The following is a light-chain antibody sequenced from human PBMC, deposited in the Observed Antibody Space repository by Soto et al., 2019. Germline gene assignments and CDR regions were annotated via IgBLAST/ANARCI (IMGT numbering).Light chain of an antibody. V-gene: IGLV2-14*01. CDR1: SSDVGYYNY. CDR3: SSYTSSSTYV. CDR2: DVS. J-gene: IGLJ1*01. Sequence: QSALTQPASVSGSPGQSITISCTGTSSDVGYYNYVSWYQQHPGKAPKLMIYDVSNRPSGVSNRFSGSKSGNTASLTISGLQAEDEADYHCSSYTSSSTYVFGSGTKLT.